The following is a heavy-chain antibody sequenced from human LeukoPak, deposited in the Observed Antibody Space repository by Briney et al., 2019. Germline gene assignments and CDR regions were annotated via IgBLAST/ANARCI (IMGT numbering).Heavy chain of an antibody. CDR2: ISARDDRT. CDR1: GFTFSNYV. J-gene: IGHJ4*02. V-gene: IGHV3-23*01. D-gene: IGHD2-21*01. Sequence: GGSLRLSCAASGFTFSNYVMNWLRQAPGEGLEWVSSISARDDRTFYADSVKGRFTLSRDNSKNAVYLQMNSLRAGDTAVYYCAKVQHADFNMNFDSWGQGTLVTVSS. CDR3: AKVQHADFNMNFDS.